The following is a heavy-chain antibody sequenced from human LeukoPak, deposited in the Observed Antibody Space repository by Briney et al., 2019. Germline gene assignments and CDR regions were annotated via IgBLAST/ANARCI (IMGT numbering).Heavy chain of an antibody. Sequence: GRSLRLSCAASGFTFDDYAMHWVRQAPGKGLEWVSGISWNSGSIDYADSVKGRFTISRDNAKNSLYLQMNSLGAEDTALYYCAKDIGEGAAAASDYYYGMDVWGQGTTVTVSS. D-gene: IGHD6-25*01. V-gene: IGHV3-9*01. J-gene: IGHJ6*02. CDR1: GFTFDDYA. CDR3: AKDIGEGAAAASDYYYGMDV. CDR2: ISWNSGSI.